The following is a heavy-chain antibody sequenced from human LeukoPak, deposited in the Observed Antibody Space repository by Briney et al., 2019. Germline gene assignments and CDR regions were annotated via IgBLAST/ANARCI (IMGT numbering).Heavy chain of an antibody. D-gene: IGHD1-26*01. CDR1: GGSFSGYY. V-gene: IGHV4-34*01. Sequence: SETLSLTCAVYGGSFSGYYWSWIRLPPGKGLEWIGEINHSGSTNYNPSLKSRVTISVDTSKNQFSLKLSSVTAADTAVYYCARGREGRSGAFDIWGQGTMVTVSS. CDR3: ARGREGRSGAFDI. CDR2: INHSGST. J-gene: IGHJ3*02.